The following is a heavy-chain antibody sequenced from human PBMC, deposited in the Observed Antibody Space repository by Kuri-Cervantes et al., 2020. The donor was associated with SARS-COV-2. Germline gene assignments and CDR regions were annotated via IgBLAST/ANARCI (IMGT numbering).Heavy chain of an antibody. CDR3: ARSSEGPYYYYMDV. J-gene: IGHJ6*03. Sequence: SVKVSCKSSGYSFTNYGISWVRQAPGQGLEWMGGIIPIFGAANYAQKFQGRVTITTDESTSTAYMELSSLRSEDTAVYYCARSSEGPYYYYMDVWGKGTTVTVSS. CDR2: IIPIFGAA. CDR1: GYSFTNYG. V-gene: IGHV1-69*05. D-gene: IGHD3-10*01.